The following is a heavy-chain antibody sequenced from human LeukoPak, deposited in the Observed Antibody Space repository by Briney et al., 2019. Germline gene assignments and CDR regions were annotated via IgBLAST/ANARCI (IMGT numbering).Heavy chain of an antibody. V-gene: IGHV1-2*02. CDR2: INPNSGGT. D-gene: IGHD6-13*01. Sequence: GASVKVSCKASGYTFTGYVLHWVRQAPGQGLEWMGWINPNSGGTNYGQKFQGRVTMTTDTSISTAYMEVSRLRPDDTAVYYCIRQHLKCFESWGQGTLVTVSS. J-gene: IGHJ5*01. CDR1: GYTFTGYV. CDR3: IRQHLKCFES.